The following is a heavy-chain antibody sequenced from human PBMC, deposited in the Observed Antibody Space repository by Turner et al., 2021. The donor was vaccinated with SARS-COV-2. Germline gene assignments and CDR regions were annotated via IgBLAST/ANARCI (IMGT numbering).Heavy chain of an antibody. D-gene: IGHD2-2*01. J-gene: IGHJ6*02. CDR3: ARDKMLAAMPTSGMDV. Sequence: QVQLVQSGAEVKKPGSSVKVSCKASGGTFSSYAINWVGQAPGQGLEWMGGIIPILGIANHAQKFQGRVTITADKSTSTAYMELSSLRSEDTAVYYCARDKMLAAMPTSGMDVWGQGTTVTVSS. V-gene: IGHV1-69*10. CDR2: IIPILGIA. CDR1: GGTFSSYA.